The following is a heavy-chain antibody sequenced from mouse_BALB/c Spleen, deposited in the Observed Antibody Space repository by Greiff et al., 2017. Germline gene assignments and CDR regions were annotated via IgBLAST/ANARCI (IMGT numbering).Heavy chain of an antibody. CDR1: GFPITSGYY. CDR3: AGDTNWDYAMDY. Sequence: KLVESGPGLVKPSQSLFLACSITGFPITSGYYWIWIRQSPGKPLEWMGYITHSGETFYNPSLQSPISITRETSKNQFFLQLNSVTTEDTAMYYCAGDTNWDYAMDYWGQGTSVTVSS. V-gene: IGHV12-3*02. J-gene: IGHJ4*01. CDR2: ITHSGET. D-gene: IGHD4-1*01.